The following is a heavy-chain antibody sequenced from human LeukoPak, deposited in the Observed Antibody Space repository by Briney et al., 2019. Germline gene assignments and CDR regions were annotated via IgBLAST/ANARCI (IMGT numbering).Heavy chain of an antibody. J-gene: IGHJ1*01. V-gene: IGHV3-33*06. CDR1: GFTFSNYG. D-gene: IGHD2-15*01. CDR2: IWYDGSNK. Sequence: QPGRSLRLSCAASGFTFSNYGMHWVRQAPGKGLEWVAVIWYDGSNKYYADSVKGRFTISRDNSKNTLHLQINSLRAEDTAVYYCAKDGGYCSGGSCYSGAEYFQHWGQGTLVTVSS. CDR3: AKDGGYCSGGSCYSGAEYFQH.